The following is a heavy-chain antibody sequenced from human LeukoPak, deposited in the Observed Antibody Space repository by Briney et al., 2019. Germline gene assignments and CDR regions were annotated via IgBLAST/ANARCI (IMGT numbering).Heavy chain of an antibody. CDR3: ARWAWELRGSFDY. J-gene: IGHJ4*02. CDR2: ISSSSSYI. V-gene: IGHV3-21*04. CDR1: GFTFSSYS. Sequence: GGSLRLSCAASGFTFSSYSMNWVRQAPGKGLEWVSSISSSSSYIYYADSVKGRFTISRDNAKNSLYLQMNSLRAEDTAVYYCARWAWELRGSFDYWGQGTLVTVSS. D-gene: IGHD1-26*01.